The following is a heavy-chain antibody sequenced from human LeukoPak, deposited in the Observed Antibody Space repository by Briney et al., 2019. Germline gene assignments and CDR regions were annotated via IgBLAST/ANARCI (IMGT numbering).Heavy chain of an antibody. V-gene: IGHV1-46*01. CDR2: INPSGGST. CDR1: GYTFTSYY. J-gene: IGHJ5*02. CDR3: ARDGGPGIAASNWFDP. Sequence: GASVKVSCKASGYTFTSYYMHWVRQAPGQGLEWMGIINPSGGSTSYAQKFQGRVTMTRDTSTSTVYMELSTLRSEDTAVYYCARDGGPGIAASNWFDPWGQGTLVTVSS. D-gene: IGHD6-13*01.